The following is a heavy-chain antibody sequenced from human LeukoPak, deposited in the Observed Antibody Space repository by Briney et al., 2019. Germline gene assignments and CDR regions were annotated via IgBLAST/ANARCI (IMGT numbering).Heavy chain of an antibody. CDR2: IHYSGST. V-gene: IGHV4-59*08. Sequence: SETLSLTCTVSGGSISGYYWSWIRQSPGKGLECIGYIHYSGSTNYNPSLKSRVTISVDASKNQFSLKLSSVTAADTAVYYCARLLGAYQYYYYYGMDVWGQGTTATVSS. CDR1: GGSISGYY. J-gene: IGHJ6*02. CDR3: ARLLGAYQYYYYYGMDV. D-gene: IGHD1-26*01.